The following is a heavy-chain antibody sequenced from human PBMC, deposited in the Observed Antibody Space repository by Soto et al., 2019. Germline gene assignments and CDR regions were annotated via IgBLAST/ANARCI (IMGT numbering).Heavy chain of an antibody. CDR3: AMVDVYVTPSPQDV. D-gene: IGHD3-16*01. Sequence: QVQLVQSGAEVKNPGASVKVSCKASGYTFTRYGIGWARQAPGQGLEWMGWINTYNGNTNYAQNVQGRVTLTKDTXSSTAYMELRSLRSNDTAIYYCAMVDVYVTPSPQDVWGQGTTVIVSS. CDR2: INTYNGNT. J-gene: IGHJ6*02. CDR1: GYTFTRYG. V-gene: IGHV1-18*01.